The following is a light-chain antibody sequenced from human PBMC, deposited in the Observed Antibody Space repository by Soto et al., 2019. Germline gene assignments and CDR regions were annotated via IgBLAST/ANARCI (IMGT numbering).Light chain of an antibody. CDR3: QQRSTWPPWT. Sequence: EIVLTQSPATLSLSPGERATLSCRASQSVSRFLAWYQHKPGQAPRLLIYDASNRATGIPTRFSGSGSGTDFTLTISSLEPEDFAVYYCQQRSTWPPWTFGQGTKVEIK. J-gene: IGKJ1*01. CDR2: DAS. CDR1: QSVSRF. V-gene: IGKV3-11*01.